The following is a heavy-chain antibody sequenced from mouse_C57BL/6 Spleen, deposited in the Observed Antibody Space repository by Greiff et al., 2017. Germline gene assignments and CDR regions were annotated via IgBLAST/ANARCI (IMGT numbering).Heavy chain of an antibody. Sequence: VQLSCKASGYTFTSYWMDWGKQRPGQGLEWIGNIYPSDSETHYNQKFKDKATLTVDKSSSTAYMQLSSLTSEDSAVYYCARSWYFDVWGTGTTFTVSS. CDR3: ARSWYFDV. J-gene: IGHJ1*03. CDR1: GYTFTSYW. CDR2: IYPSDSET. V-gene: IGHV1-61*01.